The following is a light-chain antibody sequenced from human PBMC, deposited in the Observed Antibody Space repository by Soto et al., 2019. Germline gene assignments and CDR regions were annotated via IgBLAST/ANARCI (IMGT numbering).Light chain of an antibody. V-gene: IGLV1-44*01. J-gene: IGLJ2*01. CDR3: AAWDDSLHAVV. CDR1: SSNIGSNT. CDR2: TND. Sequence: HSVLTRPPSASGTPGQRVTISCSGSSSNIGSNTVNWYQQLPGTAPKLLISTNDQRPSGVPDRFSGSKSGTSASLAISGLQSDDESDYYCAAWDDSLHAVVFGGGTKLTVL.